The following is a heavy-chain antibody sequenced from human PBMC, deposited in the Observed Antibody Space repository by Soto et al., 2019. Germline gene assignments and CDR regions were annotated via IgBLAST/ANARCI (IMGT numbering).Heavy chain of an antibody. CDR1: GFTFSSYG. Sequence: QVQLVESGGGVVQPGRSLRLSCVASGFTFSSYGMHWVGQAQGKGLEWVAIISYDGSNTYYADSVKGRFTISRDNSKNTMYLQMNSLRAEDTSVYYCAKEGGLSGSYYISSSYYFDYWGQGTLVTVSS. CDR3: AKEGGLSGSYYISSSYYFDY. D-gene: IGHD1-26*01. CDR2: ISYDGSNT. V-gene: IGHV3-30*18. J-gene: IGHJ4*02.